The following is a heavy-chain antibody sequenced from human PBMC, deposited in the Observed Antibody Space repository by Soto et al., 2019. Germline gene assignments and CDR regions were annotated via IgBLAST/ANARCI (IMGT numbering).Heavy chain of an antibody. CDR2: IYYSGTT. CDR1: GGSIGGYY. V-gene: IGHV4-59*01. CDR3: ARESGYERYFDY. D-gene: IGHD5-12*01. J-gene: IGHJ4*02. Sequence: PSETMSLTCSVSGGSIGGYYVHWIRQSPGKGLEWIGYIYYSGTTNYNPSLKSRVTISLDTSKNQFSLNLRSVTAADTAVYYCARESGYERYFDYWGLGTLVTVSS.